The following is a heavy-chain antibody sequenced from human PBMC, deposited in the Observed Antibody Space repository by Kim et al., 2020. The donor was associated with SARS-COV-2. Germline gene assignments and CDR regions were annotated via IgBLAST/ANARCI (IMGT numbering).Heavy chain of an antibody. CDR3: AKASGVAAAGTGYYYYYGMDV. CDR1: GFTFSSYG. D-gene: IGHD6-13*01. Sequence: GGSLRLSCAASGFTFSSYGMHWVRQAPGKGLEWVAVISYDGSNKYYADSVKGRFTISRDNSKNTLYLQMNSLRAEDTAVYYCAKASGVAAAGTGYYYYYGMDVWGQGTTVTVSS. J-gene: IGHJ6*02. CDR2: ISYDGSNK. V-gene: IGHV3-30*18.